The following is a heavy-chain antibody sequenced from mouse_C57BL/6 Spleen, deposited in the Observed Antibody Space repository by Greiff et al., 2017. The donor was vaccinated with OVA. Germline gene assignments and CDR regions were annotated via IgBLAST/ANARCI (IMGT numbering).Heavy chain of an antibody. CDR2: LYPGDGDT. Sequence: QVQLQQSGPELVKPGASVKISCKASGYAFSSSWMNWVKQRPGKGLEWIGRLYPGDGDTNYNGKFKGKATLTADKSSSTAYMQLSSLTSEDSAVYFCARRFYAMDYWGQGTSVTVSS. J-gene: IGHJ4*01. CDR3: ARRFYAMDY. CDR1: GYAFSSSW. V-gene: IGHV1-82*01.